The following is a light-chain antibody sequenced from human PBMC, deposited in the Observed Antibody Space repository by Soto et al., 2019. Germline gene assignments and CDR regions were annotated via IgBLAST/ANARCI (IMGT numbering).Light chain of an antibody. CDR1: QSVSSN. CDR3: QQYNNWLLIT. J-gene: IGKJ5*01. Sequence: EIVMTQSPATLSVSPGERATLSCRASQSVSSNLAWYQQKPGQAPRLLIYGASTRATAIPARFSGSASGTEFTLTISSLQSEDFAVYYCQQYNNWLLITFGQGTRLEIK. V-gene: IGKV3-15*01. CDR2: GAS.